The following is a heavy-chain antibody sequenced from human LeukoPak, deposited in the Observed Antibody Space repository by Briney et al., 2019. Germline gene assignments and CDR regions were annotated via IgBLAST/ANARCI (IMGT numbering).Heavy chain of an antibody. J-gene: IGHJ5*02. Sequence: ASVKVSCKASGGTFSSDANSWVRQAPGQGLEWMGLINPRGTATRYAESFQGRLTLTRDLSTSTDYMELSSLRSDDTAVYFCARDTSEGDYAWWFDPWGQGTLVTVAS. CDR3: ARDTSEGDYAWWFDP. V-gene: IGHV1-46*01. CDR2: INPRGTAT. CDR1: GGTFSSDA. D-gene: IGHD3-16*01.